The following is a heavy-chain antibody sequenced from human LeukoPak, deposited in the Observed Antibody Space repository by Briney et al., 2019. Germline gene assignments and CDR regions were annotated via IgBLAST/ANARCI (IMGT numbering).Heavy chain of an antibody. CDR3: ASAPQDYYDSSGYYYFDY. J-gene: IGHJ4*02. CDR2: IIPIFGTA. D-gene: IGHD3-22*01. Sequence: ASVKVSCXASGGTFSSYAISWVRQAPGQGLEWMGGIIPIFGTANYAQKFQGRVTITTDESTSTAYMELSSLRSEDTAVYYRASAPQDYYDSSGYYYFDYWGQGTLVTVSS. CDR1: GGTFSSYA. V-gene: IGHV1-69*05.